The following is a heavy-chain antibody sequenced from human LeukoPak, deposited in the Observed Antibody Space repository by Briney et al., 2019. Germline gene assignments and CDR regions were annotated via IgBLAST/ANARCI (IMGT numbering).Heavy chain of an antibody. V-gene: IGHV4-4*07. CDR1: GGSISNYY. Sequence: SGTLSLTCTVSGGSISNYYWSWIRQPAGKGLEWIGRIYTSGSTNYNPSLKSRVTMSVDTSKNQFSLKLSSVTAADTAVYYCARDCGGDCYLIPQFDLWGRGTLVTVSS. J-gene: IGHJ2*01. D-gene: IGHD2-21*02. CDR2: IYTSGST. CDR3: ARDCGGDCYLIPQFDL.